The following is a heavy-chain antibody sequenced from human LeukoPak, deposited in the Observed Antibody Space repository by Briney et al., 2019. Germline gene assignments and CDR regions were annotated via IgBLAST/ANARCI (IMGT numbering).Heavy chain of an antibody. Sequence: GGSLRLSCAASGFTFDDYAMHWVRQAPGKGLEWVSGISWNGGSIGYADSVKGRFTISRDNAKNSLYLQMNGLRAEDTALYYCAKADLRGPTTVTAIDYWGQGTLVTVSS. V-gene: IGHV3-9*01. CDR2: ISWNGGSI. CDR1: GFTFDDYA. D-gene: IGHD4-17*01. CDR3: AKADLRGPTTVTAIDY. J-gene: IGHJ4*02.